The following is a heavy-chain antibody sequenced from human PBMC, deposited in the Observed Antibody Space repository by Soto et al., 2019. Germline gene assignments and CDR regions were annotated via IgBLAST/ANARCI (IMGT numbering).Heavy chain of an antibody. CDR1: GFTFDDYA. D-gene: IGHD6-13*01. Sequence: EVQLVESGGGLVQPGRSLRLSCAASGFTFDDYAMHWVRQAPGKGLEWVSGISWNSGSIGYADSVKGRFTISRDNAKNSLYLQMNSLRAEDTALYYCAKDKEPGIAAAGTLLVRYFDLWGRGTLVTVSS. J-gene: IGHJ2*01. CDR2: ISWNSGSI. CDR3: AKDKEPGIAAAGTLLVRYFDL. V-gene: IGHV3-9*01.